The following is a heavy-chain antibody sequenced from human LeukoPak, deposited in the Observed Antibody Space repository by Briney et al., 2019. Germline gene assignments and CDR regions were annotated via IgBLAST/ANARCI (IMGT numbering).Heavy chain of an antibody. V-gene: IGHV5-51*01. CDR2: IWPGDSET. CDR1: GYIFTNYW. J-gene: IGHJ2*01. CDR3: ARLHGLRSGGPVNWYFDL. Sequence: GESLKISCKGFGYIFTNYWIVWVRQMPGKGPEWMGIIWPGDSETTYSPSFQGQVTISADKSISTAYLQWNSLKASDAAIYYCARLHGLRSGGPVNWYFDLWGRGTLVTVSS. D-gene: IGHD2-15*01.